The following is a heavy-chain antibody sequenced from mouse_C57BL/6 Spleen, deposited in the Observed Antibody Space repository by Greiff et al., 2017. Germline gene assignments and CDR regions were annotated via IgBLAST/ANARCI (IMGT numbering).Heavy chain of an antibody. CDR1: GYAFSSYW. CDR2: IYPGDGDT. D-gene: IGHD1-1*01. CDR3: AREIITTVVAVDY. Sequence: LVESGAELVKPGASVKISCKASGYAFSSYWLNWVKQRPGKGLEWIGQIYPGDGDTNYNGKFKGKATLTADKSSSTAYMQLSSLTSEDSAVYFWAREIITTVVAVDYWGQGTTLTVSS. J-gene: IGHJ2*01. V-gene: IGHV1-80*01.